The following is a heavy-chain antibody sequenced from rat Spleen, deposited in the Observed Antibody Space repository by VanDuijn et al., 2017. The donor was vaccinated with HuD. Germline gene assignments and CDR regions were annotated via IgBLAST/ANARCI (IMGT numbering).Heavy chain of an antibody. CDR3: ARHYGGYSEYVMDA. D-gene: IGHD1-11*01. Sequence: EVQLVESGGGLVQPGRSLKLSCAASGFTFSDYYMAWVRQAPKKGLEWVASISYDGSSTYYRDSVKGRFTISRDNAKSTLYLQMDSLRSEDTATYYCARHYGGYSEYVMDAWGQGASVTVSS. CDR1: GFTFSDYY. V-gene: IGHV5-7*01. CDR2: ISYDGSST. J-gene: IGHJ4*01.